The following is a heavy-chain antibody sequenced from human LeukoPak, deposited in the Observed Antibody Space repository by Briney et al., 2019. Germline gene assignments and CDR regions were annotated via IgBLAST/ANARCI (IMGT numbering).Heavy chain of an antibody. D-gene: IGHD2-21*02. Sequence: SETLSLTCTVSGGSVSSGSYYWSWIRQPPGKGLEWIGYIYYSGSTNHNPSLKSRVTISVDTSKNQFSLKLSSVTAADTAVYYCARGKEYCGGDCFSSWYFDLWGRGTLVTVSS. CDR2: IYYSGST. CDR1: GGSVSSGSYY. CDR3: ARGKEYCGGDCFSSWYFDL. V-gene: IGHV4-61*01. J-gene: IGHJ2*01.